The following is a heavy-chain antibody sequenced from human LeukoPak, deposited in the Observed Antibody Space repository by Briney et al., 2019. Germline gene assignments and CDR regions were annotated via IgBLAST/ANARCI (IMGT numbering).Heavy chain of an antibody. CDR1: GGSISSSSYY. Sequence: PSETLSLTCTVSGGSISSSSYYWGWLRQPPGTGLEWIGSIYYSGSTYYNPSLKSRVTISVDTSKNQFSLKLSSVTAADTAVYYCARLRSAYDAFDIWGQGTMVTVSS. V-gene: IGHV4-39*01. CDR3: ARLRSAYDAFDI. J-gene: IGHJ3*02. CDR2: IYYSGST. D-gene: IGHD3-10*01.